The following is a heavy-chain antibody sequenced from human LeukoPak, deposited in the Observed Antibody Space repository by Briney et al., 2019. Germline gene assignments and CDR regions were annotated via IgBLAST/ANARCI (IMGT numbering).Heavy chain of an antibody. V-gene: IGHV4-59*01. Sequence: SETLSLTCTVSGGSISSYYWSWIRQPPGKGLEWIGNIYDSGSTNYNPSLKSRVTISVDTSKNQCSLKLSSVTAADTAVYYCARQSISGSSLSYFDYWGQGTLVDVSS. CDR3: ARQSISGSSLSYFDY. CDR1: GGSISSYY. J-gene: IGHJ4*02. D-gene: IGHD3-22*01. CDR2: IYDSGST.